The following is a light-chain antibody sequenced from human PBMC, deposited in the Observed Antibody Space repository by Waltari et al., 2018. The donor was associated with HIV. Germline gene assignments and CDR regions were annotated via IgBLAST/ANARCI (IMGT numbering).Light chain of an antibody. CDR2: DAS. V-gene: IGKV3-11*01. CDR1: QNIDSY. Sequence: EIVLTQSPATLSLSPGERAPLSCRSSQNIDSYLGWYQKRPGQAPRLLIYDASNRATGIPARFSGSGSGTDFTLTISSLEPEDFAIYYCQQRSDWPTFGGGTKVEIK. CDR3: QQRSDWPT. J-gene: IGKJ4*01.